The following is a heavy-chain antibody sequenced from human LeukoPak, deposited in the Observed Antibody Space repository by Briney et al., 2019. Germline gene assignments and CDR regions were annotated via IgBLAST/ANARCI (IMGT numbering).Heavy chain of an antibody. CDR2: ISYSGST. Sequence: SETLSLTCTVSGGSISSSIYYWGWIRQPPGKGLEWIGSISYSGSTYYNPSLKSRFTISVDTSKNQFSLKLSSVTAADTAVYYCTSKQWVYYYMDVWGKGTTVTVSS. J-gene: IGHJ6*03. V-gene: IGHV4-39*01. D-gene: IGHD6-19*01. CDR1: GGSISSSIYY. CDR3: TSKQWVYYYMDV.